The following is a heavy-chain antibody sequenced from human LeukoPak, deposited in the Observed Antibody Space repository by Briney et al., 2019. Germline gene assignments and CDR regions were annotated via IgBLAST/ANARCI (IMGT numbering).Heavy chain of an antibody. CDR3: AKMAVGVVVPAAMHTFDY. V-gene: IGHV3-23*01. Sequence: PGGSLRLSCAASGFTFSSYAMSWVRQAPGKGLEWVSAISGSGGSTYYADSVKGRFTISRDNSKNTLYLQMNSLRAADTAVYYCAKMAVGVVVPAAMHTFDYWGQGTLVTVSS. J-gene: IGHJ4*02. CDR2: ISGSGGST. D-gene: IGHD2-2*01. CDR1: GFTFSSYA.